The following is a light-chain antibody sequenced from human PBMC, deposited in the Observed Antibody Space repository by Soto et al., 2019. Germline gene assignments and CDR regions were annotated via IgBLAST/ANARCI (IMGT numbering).Light chain of an antibody. V-gene: IGKV2-30*01. CDR2: QVS. Sequence: DVVMTQSPLSLPVTLGQPASISCRSSQSLVYSDGNTYLTWFQQRPGQSPRRLIYQVSTRDSGVPDRFSGSGSGTDFTLKISRVEAEDVGVYYCIQASHWPWTFGQGSKVEIK. CDR1: QSLVYSDGNTY. J-gene: IGKJ1*01. CDR3: IQASHWPWT.